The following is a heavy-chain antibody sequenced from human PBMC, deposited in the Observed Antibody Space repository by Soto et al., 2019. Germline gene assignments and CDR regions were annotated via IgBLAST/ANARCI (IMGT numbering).Heavy chain of an antibody. CDR3: AKNKGLRLGTYCFDY. Sequence: QVSESGGGLGQPGGSLRLSCTVSGLTFRSFAMSWVRQAPGKGLEWVSTISGSGAGTYYADSVKGRFTISRDNSKNTQYLQMNSLSAEDRAVYYCAKNKGLRLGTYCFDYWGQGTLVRVSS. D-gene: IGHD3-16*01. CDR1: GLTFRSFA. V-gene: IGHV3-23*01. CDR2: ISGSGAGT. J-gene: IGHJ4*02.